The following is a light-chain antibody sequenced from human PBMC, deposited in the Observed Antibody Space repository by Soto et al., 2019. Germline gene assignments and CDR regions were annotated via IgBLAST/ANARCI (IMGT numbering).Light chain of an antibody. CDR1: QSVSDN. CDR2: GAS. J-gene: IGKJ1*01. CDR3: QHYNSYGT. V-gene: IGKV3-15*01. Sequence: EIVMTQSPATLSVSPGERATLSCRASQSVSDNLAWYQQKPGQAPRLLIYGASTRATGIPDRFSGSGSGTDFTLTISRLEPDDFATYYCQHYNSYGTFGQGTKVDIK.